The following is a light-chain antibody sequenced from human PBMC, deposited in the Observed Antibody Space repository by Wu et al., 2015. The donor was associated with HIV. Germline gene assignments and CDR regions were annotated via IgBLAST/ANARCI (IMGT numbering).Light chain of an antibody. J-gene: IGKJ1*01. CDR1: QSVNSDY. CDR3: QQYGTSPPWT. V-gene: IGKV3-20*01. CDR2: GAS. Sequence: ESVLTQSPGTLSLSPGEGATLSCRASQSVNSDYLAWYQQRPGQTPRLLIYGASRRATDIPDRFRGTGSGTDFTLTITRLEPEDFAVYYCQQYGTSPPWTFGQGTKVEMK.